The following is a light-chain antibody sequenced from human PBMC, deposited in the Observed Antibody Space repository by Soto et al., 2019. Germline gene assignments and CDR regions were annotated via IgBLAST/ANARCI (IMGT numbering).Light chain of an antibody. CDR3: QQYGSSTWT. CDR2: GAS. V-gene: IGKV3-20*01. J-gene: IGKJ1*01. Sequence: IVLTQSPGTLSLSPGERATLSCRASQSVSSSYLAWYQQKPGQAPRLLIYGASSRATGIPDRFSGSGPGTDFTLTISRLEPEDFAVYYCQQYGSSTWTLGQGTKVDIK. CDR1: QSVSSSY.